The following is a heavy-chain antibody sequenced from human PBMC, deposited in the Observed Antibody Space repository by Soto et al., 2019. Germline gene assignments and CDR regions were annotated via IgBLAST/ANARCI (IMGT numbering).Heavy chain of an antibody. CDR1: GGSISSGGYS. D-gene: IGHD6-19*01. J-gene: IGHJ4*02. V-gene: IGHV4-30-2*01. CDR3: ARAGGLGAVAVDY. Sequence: QLQLQESGSGLVKPSQTLSLTCAVSGGSISSGGYSWSWIRQPPGKGLEWIGYIYHSGSTYYNPCLKSLVTISVDRSKNQFSLKLSSVTAADTAVYYSARAGGLGAVAVDYWGQGTLVTVSS. CDR2: IYHSGST.